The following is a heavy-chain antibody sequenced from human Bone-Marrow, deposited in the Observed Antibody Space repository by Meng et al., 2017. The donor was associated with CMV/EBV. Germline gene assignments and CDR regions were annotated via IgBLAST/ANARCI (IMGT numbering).Heavy chain of an antibody. D-gene: IGHD2-2*01. J-gene: IGHJ4*02. CDR3: ARVRQIVVVPEYYFDY. Sequence: ASVKASCKASGYIFTGYYMHWVRQAPGQGLEWMGWINPNSGGTNYAQKFQGRVTMTRDTSISTAYMELSRLRSDDTAVYYCARVRQIVVVPEYYFDYWGQGTLVTVSS. CDR2: INPNSGGT. V-gene: IGHV1-2*02. CDR1: GYIFTGYY.